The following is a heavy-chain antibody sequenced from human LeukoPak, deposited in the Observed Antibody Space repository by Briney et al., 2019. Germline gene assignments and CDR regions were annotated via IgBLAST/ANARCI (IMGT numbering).Heavy chain of an antibody. V-gene: IGHV4-59*08. D-gene: IGHD3-10*01. Sequence: SETLSLTCTVSGGSISSYYWSWIRQPAGKGLEWIGYIYYSGSTNYNPSLKSRVTISVDTSKNQFSLKLSSVTAADTAVYYCARLATSYGSGSYYPHLWGQGTLVTVSS. CDR2: IYYSGST. J-gene: IGHJ5*02. CDR3: ARLATSYGSGSYYPHL. CDR1: GGSISSYY.